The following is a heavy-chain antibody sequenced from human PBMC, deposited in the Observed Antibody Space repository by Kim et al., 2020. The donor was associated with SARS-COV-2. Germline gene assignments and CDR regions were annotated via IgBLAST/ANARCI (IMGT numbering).Heavy chain of an antibody. Sequence: ASVKVSCKASGYTFTSYAMHWVRQAPGQRLEWMGWINAGNGNTKYSQKFQGRVTITRDTSASTAYMELSSLRSEDTAVYYCARGTMVRGVIKYPTHFDYWGQGTLVTVSS. CDR2: INAGNGNT. V-gene: IGHV1-3*01. CDR1: GYTFTSYA. D-gene: IGHD3-10*01. CDR3: ARGTMVRGVIKYPTHFDY. J-gene: IGHJ4*02.